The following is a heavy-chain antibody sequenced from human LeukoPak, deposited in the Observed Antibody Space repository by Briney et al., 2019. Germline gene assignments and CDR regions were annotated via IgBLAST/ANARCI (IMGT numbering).Heavy chain of an antibody. CDR1: GGTFSSYA. V-gene: IGHV1-69*13. CDR2: IIPIFGTA. J-gene: IGHJ6*03. CDR3: ARDPSKTTVTTAGASYYMDV. D-gene: IGHD4-17*01. Sequence: ASVKVSCKASGGTFSSYAISWVRQAPGQGLEWMGGIIPIFGTANYAQKFQGRVTITADESTSTAYMELSSLRSEDTAVYYCARDPSKTTVTTAGASYYMDVWGKGTTVTVSS.